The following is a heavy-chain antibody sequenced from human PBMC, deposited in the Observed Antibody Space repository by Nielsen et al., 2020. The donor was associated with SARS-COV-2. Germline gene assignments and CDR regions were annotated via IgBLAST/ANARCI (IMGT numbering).Heavy chain of an antibody. D-gene: IGHD6-19*01. CDR2: ISGSGGST. CDR1: GFTFSSYA. J-gene: IGHJ6*02. CDR3: AKGYYSSGWYYYYYGMDV. V-gene: IGHV3-23*01. Sequence: GESLKISCAASGFTFSSYAMRWVRQAPGKGLEWVSAISGSGGSTYYADSVKGRFTISRDNSKNTLYLQMNSLRAEDTAVYYCAKGYYSSGWYYYYYGMDVWGQGTTVTVSS.